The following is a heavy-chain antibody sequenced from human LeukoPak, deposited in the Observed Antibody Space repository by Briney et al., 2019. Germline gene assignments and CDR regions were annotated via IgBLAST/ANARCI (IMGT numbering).Heavy chain of an antibody. CDR3: ARGRSHYYDSSDIDQLGY. J-gene: IGHJ4*02. V-gene: IGHV3-48*03. D-gene: IGHD3-22*01. Sequence: PGGSLRLSCAASGFTFSSYEMNWVRQAPGKGLEWVSYISSSGSTIYYADSVKGRFTISRDNAKNSLYLQMNSLRAEDTAVYYCARGRSHYYDSSDIDQLGYWGQGTLVTVSS. CDR1: GFTFSSYE. CDR2: ISSSGSTI.